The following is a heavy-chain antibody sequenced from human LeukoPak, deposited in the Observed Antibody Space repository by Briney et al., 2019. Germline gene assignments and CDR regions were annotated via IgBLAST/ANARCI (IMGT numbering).Heavy chain of an antibody. V-gene: IGHV3-33*01. CDR3: ARDMDRYYFDY. Sequence: GSLRLSCAASGCTFSNYGMHWVRQAPGKGLEWVAVIWYDGSNTYYGDSVKGRFAISRDNTKNMLYLEMNSLRAEDTAVYYCARDMDRYYFDYWGQGTLVTVSS. CDR2: IWYDGSNT. J-gene: IGHJ4*02. CDR1: GCTFSNYG. D-gene: IGHD3/OR15-3a*01.